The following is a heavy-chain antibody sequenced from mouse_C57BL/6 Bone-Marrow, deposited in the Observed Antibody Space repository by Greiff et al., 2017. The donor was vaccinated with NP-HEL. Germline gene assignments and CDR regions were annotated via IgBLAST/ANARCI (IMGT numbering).Heavy chain of an antibody. Sequence: VQLQQPGAELVKPGASVKLSCKASGYTFTSYWMQWVKQRPGQGLEWIGEIDPSDSYTNYNQKFKGKATLTVDTSSSTAYMQLSSLTSEDSAVYYCARIGFITTVVATDYWGQGTTLTVSS. CDR2: IDPSDSYT. J-gene: IGHJ2*01. CDR1: GYTFTSYW. D-gene: IGHD1-1*01. V-gene: IGHV1-50*01. CDR3: ARIGFITTVVATDY.